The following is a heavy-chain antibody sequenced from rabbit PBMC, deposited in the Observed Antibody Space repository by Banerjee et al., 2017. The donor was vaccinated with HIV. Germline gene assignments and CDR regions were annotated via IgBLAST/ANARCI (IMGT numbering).Heavy chain of an antibody. Sequence: QEQLVESGGGLVQPEGSLTLTCTASGFDFSSNAMCWVRQAPGKGLEWIACIGTTTDNTAYANWAKGRFTISKTSSTTVTLQLTSLTTADTATYFCARGNGDGTGLYLWGPGTLVTVS. CDR2: IGTTTDNT. J-gene: IGHJ4*01. CDR1: GFDFSSNA. CDR3: ARGNGDGTGLYL. V-gene: IGHV1S45*01. D-gene: IGHD2-1*01.